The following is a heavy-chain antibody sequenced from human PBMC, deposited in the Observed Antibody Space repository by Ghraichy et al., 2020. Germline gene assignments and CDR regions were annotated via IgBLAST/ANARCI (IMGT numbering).Heavy chain of an antibody. J-gene: IGHJ3*02. D-gene: IGHD3-22*01. CDR2: IRSKANSYAT. CDR3: TSLGPYDSSRGDDAFDI. V-gene: IGHV3-73*01. CDR1: GFTFSGSA. Sequence: GGSLRLSCAASGFTFSGSAMHWVRQASGKGLEWVGRIRSKANSYATAYAASVKGRFTISRDDSKNTAYLQMNSLKTEDTAVYYCTSLGPYDSSRGDDAFDIWGQGTMVTVSS.